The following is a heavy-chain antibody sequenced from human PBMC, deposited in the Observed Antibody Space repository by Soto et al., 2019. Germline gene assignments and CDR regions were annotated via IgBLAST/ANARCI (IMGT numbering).Heavy chain of an antibody. CDR2: IYYSGST. CDR3: ARLGGVAARTSDH. D-gene: IGHD6-6*01. CDR1: DGSINDFY. Sequence: KPSETLSLTCTVSDGSINDFYWSLIRQPPGKGLEWIGYIYYSGSTDYNPSLKIRVTISVDPSKTQFSLNLRSVNTADTAVYYCARLGGVAARTSDHWGQGTLVTVSS. V-gene: IGHV4-59*01. J-gene: IGHJ4*02.